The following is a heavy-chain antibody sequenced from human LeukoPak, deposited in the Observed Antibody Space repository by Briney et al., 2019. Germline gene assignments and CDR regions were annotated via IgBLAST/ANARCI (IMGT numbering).Heavy chain of an antibody. CDR2: ISGSGGST. Sequence: GRSLRLSCAASGFTFSSYAMSWVRQAPGKGLEWVSAISGSGGSTYYADSVKGRFTISRDNSKNTLYLQMNSVRAEETAVYYCAKGGWELQDWGQGTLVTVSS. CDR1: GFTFSSYA. D-gene: IGHD1-26*01. V-gene: IGHV3-23*01. J-gene: IGHJ4*02. CDR3: AKGGWELQD.